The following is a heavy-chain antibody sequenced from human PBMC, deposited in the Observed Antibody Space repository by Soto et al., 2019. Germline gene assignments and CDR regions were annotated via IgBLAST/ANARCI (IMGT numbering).Heavy chain of an antibody. V-gene: IGHV1-69*12. J-gene: IGHJ4*02. CDR2: IIPIFGKA. CDR3: ARPTFNDCSGGSCYLFY. Sequence: QLQLVQSGAEVKRPGSSVKVSCKASGGTFSSYAINWVRQAPGQGLEWMGGIIPIFGKANYAQKFQGRVTITADESTSTAYMELSSLRSEDTAVYYCARPTFNDCSGGSCYLFYWGQGTLVTVSS. D-gene: IGHD2-15*01. CDR1: GGTFSSYA.